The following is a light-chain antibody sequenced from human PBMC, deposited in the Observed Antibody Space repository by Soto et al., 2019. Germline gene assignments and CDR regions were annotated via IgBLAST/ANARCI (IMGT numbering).Light chain of an antibody. CDR2: DTT. CDR3: LLSYNGVRV. V-gene: IGLV7-46*01. J-gene: IGLJ3*02. Sequence: QAVVTQGPPVTVSPGGTVTLTCGPSTGAVTSGHYPFWFQQKSGQAPRTLIYDTTNKYSWTPARFSGSLLGGKAALILSGAQPEDEADYYCLLSYNGVRVFGGGTKLTVL. CDR1: TGAVTSGHY.